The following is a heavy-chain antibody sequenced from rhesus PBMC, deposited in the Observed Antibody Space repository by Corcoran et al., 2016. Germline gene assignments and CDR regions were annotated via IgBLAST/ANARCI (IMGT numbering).Heavy chain of an antibody. CDR1: GYSFPSYW. D-gene: IGHD3-22*01. CDR2: IDPSDSDT. CDR3: AKGVSGVTPDY. Sequence: EVQLVQSGAEVKRPGESLKISCKTSGYSFPSYWISWVRQMPGKGLEWMGAIDPSDSDTRYNPSFQGQVTISADKSISTAYLQWSRLKASDTATYYCAKGVSGVTPDYWGQGVLVTVSS. J-gene: IGHJ4*01. V-gene: IGHV5-20*01.